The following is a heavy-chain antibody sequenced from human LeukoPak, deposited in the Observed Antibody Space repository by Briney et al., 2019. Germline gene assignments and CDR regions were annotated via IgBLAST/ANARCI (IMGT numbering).Heavy chain of an antibody. CDR2: INWNGGST. Sequence: GGSLRLSCAASGFTFDDYGMSWVRQAPGKGLEWVSGINWNGGSTGYADSVKGRFTISRDNAKNSLYLQMNSLRAEDTAVYYCAGGSYYYMDVWGKGTTVTISS. CDR1: GFTFDDYG. V-gene: IGHV3-20*04. J-gene: IGHJ6*03. CDR3: AGGSYYYMDV. D-gene: IGHD3-16*01.